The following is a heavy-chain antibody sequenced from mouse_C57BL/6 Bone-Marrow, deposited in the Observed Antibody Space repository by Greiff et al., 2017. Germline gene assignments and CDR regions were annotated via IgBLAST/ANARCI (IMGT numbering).Heavy chain of an antibody. CDR3: TTVYGNEIYYAMDY. Sequence: EVQLQQSGAELVRPGASVKLSCTASGFNIKDDYMHWVKQRPEQGLEWIGWIDPENGDTEYASKFQGKATITADTSSNTAYLQLSSLTSEDTAVYYCTTVYGNEIYYAMDYWGQGTSVTVSS. J-gene: IGHJ4*01. CDR1: GFNIKDDY. CDR2: IDPENGDT. D-gene: IGHD2-1*01. V-gene: IGHV14-4*01.